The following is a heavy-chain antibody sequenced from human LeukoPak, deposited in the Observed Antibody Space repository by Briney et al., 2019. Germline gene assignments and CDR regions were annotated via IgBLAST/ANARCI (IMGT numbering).Heavy chain of an antibody. Sequence: SETLSLTCVVYGGSFSGYYWSWIRQPPGKGLEWIGEINHSGSTNYNPSLRSRVTISVDTSKNQFSLKLSSVTAADTAVYYCARGRYGSGSYYTSYYYYYGMDVWGQGTTVTVSS. D-gene: IGHD3-10*01. CDR3: ARGRYGSGSYYTSYYYYYGMDV. CDR2: INHSGST. J-gene: IGHJ6*02. V-gene: IGHV4-34*01. CDR1: GGSFSGYY.